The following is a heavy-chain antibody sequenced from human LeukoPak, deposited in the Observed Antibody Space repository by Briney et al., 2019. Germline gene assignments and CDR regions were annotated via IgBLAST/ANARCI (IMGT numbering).Heavy chain of an antibody. CDR1: GFTVNSYA. CDR3: TKAHSEYVWGSYRRDDY. CDR2: MSGSGDNT. J-gene: IGHJ4*02. V-gene: IGHV3-23*01. D-gene: IGHD3-16*02. Sequence: GGSLRLSCTASGFTVNSYAMSWVRQGPGKGLEWVSAMSGSGDNTYYADSVRDRFTISRDKSKNTLYLQMDSLRAEDSAVYYCTKAHSEYVWGSYRRDDYWGQGTLVTVSS.